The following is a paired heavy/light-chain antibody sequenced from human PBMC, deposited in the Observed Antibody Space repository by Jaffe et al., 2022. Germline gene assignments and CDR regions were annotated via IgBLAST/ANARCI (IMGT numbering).Heavy chain of an antibody. D-gene: IGHD6-19*01. Sequence: QVQLVESGGGVVQPGGSLRLSCAASGFTFSSYGMHWVRQAPGKGLEWVAFIRYDGSNKYYADSVKGRFTISRDNSKNTLYLQMNSLRAEDTAVYYCAKDNEATEYSSGWSGLGYYYYMDVWGKGTTVTVSS. CDR2: IRYDGSNK. CDR1: GFTFSSYG. V-gene: IGHV3-30*02. J-gene: IGHJ6*03. CDR3: AKDNEATEYSSGWSGLGYYYYMDV.
Light chain of an antibody. CDR2: AAS. V-gene: IGKV1-39*01. Sequence: DIQMTQSPSSLSASVGDRVTITCRASQSISSYLNWYQQKPGKAPKLLIYAASSLQSGVPSRFSGSGSGTDFTLTISSLQPEDFATYYCQQSYSTPRMYTFGQGTKLEIK. CDR3: QQSYSTPRMYT. J-gene: IGKJ2*01. CDR1: QSISSY.